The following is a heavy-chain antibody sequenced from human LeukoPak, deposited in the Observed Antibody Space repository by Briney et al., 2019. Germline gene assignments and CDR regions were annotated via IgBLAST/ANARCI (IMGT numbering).Heavy chain of an antibody. CDR2: ISSSGSTI. CDR3: ARGQPQQDDAFDI. V-gene: IGHV3-11*01. J-gene: IGHJ3*02. D-gene: IGHD6-13*01. Sequence: GGSLRLSCAASGFTFSDYYMSWIRQAPGKGLEWVSYISSSGSTIYYADSVRGRFTISRDNAKNSLYLQMNSLRAEDTAVYYCARGQPQQDDAFDIWGQGTMVTVSS. CDR1: GFTFSDYY.